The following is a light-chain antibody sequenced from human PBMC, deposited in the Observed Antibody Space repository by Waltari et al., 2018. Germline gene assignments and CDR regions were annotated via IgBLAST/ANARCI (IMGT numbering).Light chain of an antibody. CDR1: SSHVGGYNY. J-gene: IGLJ3*02. CDR3: ASYRDTGTPWV. Sequence: QSALTQPASVSGSPGQSIAISCTGTSSHVGGYNYSSWYQQHPGKAPKLMISNVSNRPSGVSNRFSGSKSGNTASLTISGLQAEDEGDYYCASYRDTGTPWVFGGGTKVTVL. V-gene: IGLV2-14*01. CDR2: NVS.